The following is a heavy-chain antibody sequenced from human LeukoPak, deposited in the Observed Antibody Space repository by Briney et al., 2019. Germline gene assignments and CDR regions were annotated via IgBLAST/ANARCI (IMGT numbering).Heavy chain of an antibody. CDR3: ARVRVAGTIDYYYYGMDV. V-gene: IGHV4-59*01. Sequence: SETLSLTCTVSGGSISSYYWSWIRQPPGKGLEWIGYIYYSGSTNYNLSLKSRVTISVDTSKNQFSLKLSSVTAADTAVYYCARVRVAGTIDYYYYGMDVWGQGTTVTVSS. CDR1: GGSISSYY. CDR2: IYYSGST. D-gene: IGHD6-19*01. J-gene: IGHJ6*02.